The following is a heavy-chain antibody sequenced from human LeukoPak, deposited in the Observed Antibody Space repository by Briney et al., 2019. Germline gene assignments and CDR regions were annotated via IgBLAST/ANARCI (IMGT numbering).Heavy chain of an antibody. CDR2: IYTSGST. Sequence: SETLSLTCTVSGGSISIYYWNFIRQPAGKGLEWIGRIYTSGSTNYNPSLKSRVTISVDTSKNQFSLKLSSVTAADTAVYYCARGIYDYVWGSYRSYFDYWGQGTLVTVSS. V-gene: IGHV4-4*07. D-gene: IGHD3-16*02. CDR3: ARGIYDYVWGSYRSYFDY. CDR1: GGSISIYY. J-gene: IGHJ4*02.